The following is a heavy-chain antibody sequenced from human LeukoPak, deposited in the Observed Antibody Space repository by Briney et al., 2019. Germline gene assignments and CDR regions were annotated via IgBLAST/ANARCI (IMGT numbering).Heavy chain of an antibody. CDR2: IKDDGSQK. CDR1: GFTFSGYW. CDR3: ARGSGWCDY. Sequence: GGSLRLSCAASGFTFSGYWMTWVRQVPGKGLEWVANIKDDGSQKYYVDSVKGRFTVSRDNAKNSLYLQINSLRAEDTAVYYCARGSGWCDYWGQGTLVTVSS. D-gene: IGHD6-19*01. V-gene: IGHV3-7*03. J-gene: IGHJ4*02.